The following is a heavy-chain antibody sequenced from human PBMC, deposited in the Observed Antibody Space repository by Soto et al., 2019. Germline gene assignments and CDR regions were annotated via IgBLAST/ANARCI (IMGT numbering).Heavy chain of an antibody. J-gene: IGHJ4*02. CDR2: INHSGTT. V-gene: IGHV4-34*01. CDR1: GGSFSGYY. D-gene: IGHD4-17*01. CDR3: ATRLPTDY. Sequence: QVQLQQWGAGLLKPSETLSLTCAVYGGSFSGYYWNWLRQPPGKGLEWIGEINHSGTTNYNPSLKSRVTISVDTSKNQFSLKLSSVTAADTAVYYCATRLPTDYWGQGTLVTVSS.